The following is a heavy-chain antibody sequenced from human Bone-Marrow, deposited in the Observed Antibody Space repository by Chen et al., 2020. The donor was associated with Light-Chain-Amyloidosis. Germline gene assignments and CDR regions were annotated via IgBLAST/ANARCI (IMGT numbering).Heavy chain of an antibody. CDR3: AREGEDANLDWFDP. V-gene: IGHV1-46*01. J-gene: IGHJ5*02. CDR2: INPSGGST. D-gene: IGHD2-2*01. CDR1: GYTFTYYP. Sequence: QVQLVQSGAEVKEPGASVKVSCQASGYTFTYYPMNWVRQAPGQGLELMGRINPSGGSTFYAQKFQGRVTMTRDTSTSTVYMELTSLRSDDTAVYYCAREGEDANLDWFDPWGQGTLVTVSS.